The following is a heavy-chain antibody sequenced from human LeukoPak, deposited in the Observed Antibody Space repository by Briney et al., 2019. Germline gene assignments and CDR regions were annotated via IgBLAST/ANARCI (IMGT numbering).Heavy chain of an antibody. Sequence: GASVKVSCKASGYTFTGYYMHWVRQAPGQGLEWMGWINPNSGGTNYAQKFQGRVTITRDTSASTAYMELSSLRSEDTAVYYCARDGSDILSGYHPEKIYYGLDVWGQGTTITVSS. J-gene: IGHJ6*02. CDR1: GYTFTGYY. CDR2: INPNSGGT. D-gene: IGHD3-9*01. CDR3: ARDGSDILSGYHPEKIYYGLDV. V-gene: IGHV1-2*02.